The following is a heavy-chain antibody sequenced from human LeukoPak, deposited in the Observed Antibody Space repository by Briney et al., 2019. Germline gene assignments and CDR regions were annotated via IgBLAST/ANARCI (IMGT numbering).Heavy chain of an antibody. D-gene: IGHD3-22*01. Sequence: SETLSLTCTVSGGSISSSSYYWSWIRQPPGKGLEWIGYIYYSGSTNYNPSLKSRVTISVDTSKNQFSLKLSSVTAADTAVYYCARGYYDSSGSSLYYYYYGMDVWGQGTTVTVSS. V-gene: IGHV4-61*01. CDR3: ARGYYDSSGSSLYYYYYGMDV. CDR2: IYYSGST. CDR1: GGSISSSSYY. J-gene: IGHJ6*02.